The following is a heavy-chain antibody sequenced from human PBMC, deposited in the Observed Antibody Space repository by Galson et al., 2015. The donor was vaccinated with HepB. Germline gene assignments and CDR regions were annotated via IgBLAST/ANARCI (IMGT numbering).Heavy chain of an antibody. J-gene: IGHJ6*02. CDR1: GFTFSNSY. Sequence: SLRLSCEASGFTFSNSYMSWIRQAPGKGLEWVSYISNSGSIIHYAASVKGRVTISRDNAKNSLYMQINRLRAEDTAVYYCARERVVIPTPSMDVWGQGTTVTVSS. V-gene: IGHV3-11*01. CDR3: ARERVVIPTPSMDV. D-gene: IGHD3-3*01. CDR2: ISNSGSII.